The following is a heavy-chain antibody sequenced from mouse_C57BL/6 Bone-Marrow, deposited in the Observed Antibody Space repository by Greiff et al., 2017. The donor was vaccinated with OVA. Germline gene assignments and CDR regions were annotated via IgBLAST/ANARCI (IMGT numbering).Heavy chain of an antibody. Sequence: EVQLVESGGGLVQPGGSLSLSCAASGFTFTDYYMSWVLQPPGKALEWLGFIRHNANCSTPEYSSSVKGRFTISRDNSQSILSLQMKVLRAEDRATYDCARYIDYDDWYVEGWGTGTTVTVSA. V-gene: IGHV7-3*01. CDR3: ARYIDYDDWYVEG. CDR1: GFTFTDYY. CDR2: IRHNANCSTP. D-gene: IGHD2-4*01. J-gene: IGHJ1*03.